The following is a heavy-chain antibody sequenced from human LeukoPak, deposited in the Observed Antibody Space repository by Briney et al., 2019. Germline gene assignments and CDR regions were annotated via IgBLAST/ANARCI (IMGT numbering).Heavy chain of an antibody. J-gene: IGHJ4*02. CDR1: GFTFSSYG. CDR3: ARDRVPYSVGAAGN. D-gene: IGHD6-13*01. V-gene: IGHV3-30*03. CDR2: ISYDGSNK. Sequence: QSGGSLRLSCAASGFTFSSYGMHWVRQAPGKGLEWVAVISYDGSNKYYADSVKGRFTISRDNSKNTLYLQMNSLRAEDTAVYYCARDRVPYSVGAAGNWGQGTLVTVSS.